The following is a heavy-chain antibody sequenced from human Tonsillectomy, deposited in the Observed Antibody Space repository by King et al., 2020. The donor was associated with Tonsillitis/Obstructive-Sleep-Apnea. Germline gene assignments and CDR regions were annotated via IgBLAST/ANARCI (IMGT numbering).Heavy chain of an antibody. Sequence: VQLVQSGAEVKKPGSSVKVSCKASGGTFSSYDINWVRQAPGQGLEWMGGIIPILGTAKYAQKFQGRVTITADESTSTAYMELSSLRSEDTAVYYCGRGKGGTTTFLDWFDPWGQGTLVTVSS. CDR1: GGTFSSYD. CDR3: GRGKGGTTTFLDWFDP. CDR2: IIPILGTA. J-gene: IGHJ5*02. V-gene: IGHV1-69*11. D-gene: IGHD3-9*01.